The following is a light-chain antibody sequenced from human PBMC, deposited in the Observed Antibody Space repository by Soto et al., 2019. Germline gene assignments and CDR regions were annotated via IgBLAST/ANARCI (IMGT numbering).Light chain of an antibody. CDR2: QVS. CDR3: SSYISMIVRV. CDR1: SSDVGGYDF. J-gene: IGLJ3*02. V-gene: IGLV2-14*01. Sequence: QALLTQPASVSGSPGQSITISCTGTSSDVGGYDFVSWYQHHPGKAPRLIIYQVSNRPSGVSNRFSGSKSGNTASLTISGLQPEDEADYYCSSYISMIVRVFGGGTKVTVL.